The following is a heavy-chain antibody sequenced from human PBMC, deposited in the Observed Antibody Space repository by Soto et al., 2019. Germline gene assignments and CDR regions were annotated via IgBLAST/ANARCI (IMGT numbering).Heavy chain of an antibody. D-gene: IGHD2-2*02. Sequence: SETLSLTCAVYGGSFSGYYWSWIRQPPGKGLEWIGEINHSGSTNYNPSLKSRVTISVDTSKNQFSLKLSSVTAADTAVYYCARAAGHGVVPAGIYSFDPWGQGTLVTVSS. CDR3: ARAAGHGVVPAGIYSFDP. CDR2: INHSGST. J-gene: IGHJ5*02. V-gene: IGHV4-34*01. CDR1: GGSFSGYY.